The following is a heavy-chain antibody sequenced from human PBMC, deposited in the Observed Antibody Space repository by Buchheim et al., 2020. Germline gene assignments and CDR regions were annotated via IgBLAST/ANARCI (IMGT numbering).Heavy chain of an antibody. CDR1: GYSFSGYW. CDR3: ARASEALDY. J-gene: IGHJ4*02. Sequence: AQVVESGGALVQPGGSLRLSCAASGYSFSGYWMHWVRQVPGKGLVWVSRINKDGTSTRYADSGRGRFTISRNHAKNTVYLQMNSLRAEDTAVYYCARASEALDYWGQGTL. CDR2: INKDGTST. V-gene: IGHV3-74*01.